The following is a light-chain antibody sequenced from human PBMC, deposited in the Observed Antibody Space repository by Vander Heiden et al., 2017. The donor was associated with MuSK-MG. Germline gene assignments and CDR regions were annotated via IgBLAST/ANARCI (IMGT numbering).Light chain of an antibody. CDR1: SGVVTSGHY. CDR3: LLSYSGARRL. V-gene: IGLV7-46*01. Sequence: QAVVTQEPSLTVSPGGTVTLTCGSSSGVVTSGHYPYWFQQKPGQAPRTLIYDTNNKHSWTPARFSGSLLGGKAALTLSGAQPEDEAEYSCLLSYSGARRLFGGGTKLTVL. J-gene: IGLJ2*01. CDR2: DTN.